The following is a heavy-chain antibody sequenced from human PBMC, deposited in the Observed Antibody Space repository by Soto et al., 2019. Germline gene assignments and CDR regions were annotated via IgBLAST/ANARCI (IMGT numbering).Heavy chain of an antibody. Sequence: QVQLVQPGAEVRKPGASVRVSCEPSGDTFTNFDLNWVRQASGQGLEWIGWMRADSGASGHARKFQGRVSLTRDTSRRTAYLVMTSLTSEDMATHYWAIYIYGQGFKVWGRGTLVFVSS. CDR3: AIYIYGQGFKV. CDR1: GDTFTNFD. D-gene: IGHD5-18*01. J-gene: IGHJ1*01. V-gene: IGHV1-8*02. CDR2: MRADSGAS.